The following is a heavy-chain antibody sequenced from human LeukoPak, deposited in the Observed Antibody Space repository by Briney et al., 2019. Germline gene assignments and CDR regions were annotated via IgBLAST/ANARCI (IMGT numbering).Heavy chain of an antibody. J-gene: IGHJ5*01. D-gene: IGHD2-15*01. CDR2: FNSAWCSI. CDR1: GFTFSSYW. Sequence: GGSLTLLCAASGFTFSSYWMHWLRHARGKGLVWVSRFNSAWCSIIYADSVKGRFTISRDNAKNTLYLQMNSLRAEDTAVYYCVRREGYCSGGSCYLDSWGQGTLVTVSS. CDR3: VRREGYCSGGSCYLDS. V-gene: IGHV3-74*01.